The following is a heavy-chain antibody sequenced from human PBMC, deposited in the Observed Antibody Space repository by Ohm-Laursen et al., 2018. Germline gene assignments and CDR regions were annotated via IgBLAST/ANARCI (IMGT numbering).Heavy chain of an antibody. V-gene: IGHV4-59*01. CDR3: ARGGYSSTSWEDYYYGMDV. CDR1: GGSISSYY. J-gene: IGHJ6*02. D-gene: IGHD2-2*01. CDR2: IYYSGST. Sequence: SETLSLTCTVSGGSISSYYWSWIRQPPGKGLEWIGYIYYSGSTNYNPSLKSRVTISVDTSKNQFSLKLSSVTAADTAVYYCARGGYSSTSWEDYYYGMDVWGQGTTVTVSS.